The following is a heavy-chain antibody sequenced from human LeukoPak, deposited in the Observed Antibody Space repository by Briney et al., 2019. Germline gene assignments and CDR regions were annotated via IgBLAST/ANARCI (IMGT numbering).Heavy chain of an antibody. V-gene: IGHV3-9*01. Sequence: GGSLRLSCAASGFTFDDYAMHWVRQAPGKGLGWVSGISWNSGSIGYADSVKGRFTISRDNAKNSLYLQMNSLRAEDTALYYCPKDMGYYYDSSVGNDAFDIWGQGTMVTVSS. J-gene: IGHJ3*02. CDR3: PKDMGYYYDSSVGNDAFDI. CDR1: GFTFDDYA. CDR2: ISWNSGSI. D-gene: IGHD3-22*01.